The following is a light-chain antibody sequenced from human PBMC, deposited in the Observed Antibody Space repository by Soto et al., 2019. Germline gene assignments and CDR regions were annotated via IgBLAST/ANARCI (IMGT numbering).Light chain of an antibody. CDR2: AAT. Sequence: DIQMTQSPSSLSASVGDRVTITCRASQSIITYLNWYQQKPGKAPKLLIYAATSLQSGVPSRFSGSVSGTDFSLTIISLQPKDLATYYYHRRFSTPRTFGQGTKVEIK. CDR3: HRRFSTPRT. V-gene: IGKV1-39*01. CDR1: QSIITY. J-gene: IGKJ1*01.